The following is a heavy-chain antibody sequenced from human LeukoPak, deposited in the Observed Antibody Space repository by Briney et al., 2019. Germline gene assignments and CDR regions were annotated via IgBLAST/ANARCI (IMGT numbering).Heavy chain of an antibody. CDR1: GGSVGSADYY. CDR3: ARVNVACGDHRGLLGHVLDI. CDR2: IYITGSI. Sequence: SKTLSLTCTVSGGSVGSADYYWSWIRQPPGKGLKWIGYIYITGSIYHHRSLTGRITLSLDSSKNQFSLKLNSVTAADTAVFYCARVNVACGDHRGLLGHVLDIWGQGKMVTVSS. V-gene: IGHV4-30-4*01. J-gene: IGHJ3*02. D-gene: IGHD4-17*01.